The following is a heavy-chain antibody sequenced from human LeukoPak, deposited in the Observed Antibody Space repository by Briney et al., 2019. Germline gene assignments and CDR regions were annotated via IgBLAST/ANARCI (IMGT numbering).Heavy chain of an antibody. Sequence: GGSLRLSCAASGFTFSRFWMNWARRAPERGLEWVAKVNSRGGEGFYADSVKGRFTISRDTSKNTLYLQMNDLRADDTTVYYCTKLKGWYGEGFFGYWGQGTLVTVSS. CDR3: TKLKGWYGEGFFGY. CDR2: VNSRGGEG. CDR1: GFTFSRFW. J-gene: IGHJ4*02. D-gene: IGHD6-19*01. V-gene: IGHV3-7*03.